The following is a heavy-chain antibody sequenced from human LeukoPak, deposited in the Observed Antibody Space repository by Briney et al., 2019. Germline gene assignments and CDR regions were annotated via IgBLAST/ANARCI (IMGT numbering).Heavy chain of an antibody. J-gene: IGHJ5*02. CDR3: AREGSYLNSGGSYYLHWLDP. V-gene: IGHV3-21*01. CDR2: ISSSSSYI. D-gene: IGHD3-22*01. Sequence: GGSLRLSCAASGFTFSSYRMNWVRQAPGKGLEWVSSISSSSSYIYYADSVKGRFTISRDNAKKSLYLQMNSLRAEDTAIYYCAREGSYLNSGGSYYLHWLDPWGQGTLVSVSS. CDR1: GFTFSSYR.